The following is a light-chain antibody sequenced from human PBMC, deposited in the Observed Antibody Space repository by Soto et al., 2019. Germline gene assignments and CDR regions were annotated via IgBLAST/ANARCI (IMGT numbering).Light chain of an antibody. CDR1: XSISSW. Sequence: DIQMTQSPSTLSASVGXXVXITCRASXSISSWLAWYQQKPGKAPKLLIYDASSLESGVPSRFSGSGSGTEFTLTISSLQPDDFATYYCQQYNSYITFGGGTKVEIK. CDR3: QQYNSYIT. J-gene: IGKJ4*01. V-gene: IGKV1-5*01. CDR2: DAS.